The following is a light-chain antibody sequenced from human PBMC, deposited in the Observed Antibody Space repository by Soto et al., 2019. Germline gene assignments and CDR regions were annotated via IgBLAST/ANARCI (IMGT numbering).Light chain of an antibody. CDR1: SSDIGGHDD. V-gene: IGLV2-14*03. Sequence: QSALTQPASVSGSPGQSITISCTGTSSDIGGHDDVSWYQQHPGKVPKLLLYGVTDRPSGVSDRFSGSKSGNEASLTISGLQAEDEADYYCCSYTSDLTPYVFGTGTKLTVL. J-gene: IGLJ1*01. CDR3: CSYTSDLTPYV. CDR2: GVT.